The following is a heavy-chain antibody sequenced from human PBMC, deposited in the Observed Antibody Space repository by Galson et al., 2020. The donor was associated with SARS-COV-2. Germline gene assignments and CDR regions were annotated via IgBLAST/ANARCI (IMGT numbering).Heavy chain of an antibody. J-gene: IGHJ5*02. Sequence: GGSLRLSCAASGFTFSTYGLHWVRQAPGKGLEWVAVISYDGINKFYADSVKGRFTISRDNSKNTLYLQMDTLRAEDTAVYYCAKEAEYASSWYDWFDPWGQGTLVTVSS. CDR1: GFTFSTYG. D-gene: IGHD6-13*01. CDR3: AKEAEYASSWYDWFDP. CDR2: ISYDGINK. V-gene: IGHV3-30*18.